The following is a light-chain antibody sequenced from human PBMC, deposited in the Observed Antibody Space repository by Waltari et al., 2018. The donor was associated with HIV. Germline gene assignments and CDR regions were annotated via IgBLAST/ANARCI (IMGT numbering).Light chain of an antibody. Sequence: DIVMTQSPDSLAVSLGERDTIHCKSSQRVLDGSNNKNDVSWYQQKPGQPPKLLSYWASTRASGVPDRFSGSGSGTDFTLTISSLQAEDVAVYYCQQDYSTPPTFGQGTKLEIK. CDR1: QRVLDGSNNKND. CDR2: WAS. J-gene: IGKJ2*01. V-gene: IGKV4-1*01. CDR3: QQDYSTPPT.